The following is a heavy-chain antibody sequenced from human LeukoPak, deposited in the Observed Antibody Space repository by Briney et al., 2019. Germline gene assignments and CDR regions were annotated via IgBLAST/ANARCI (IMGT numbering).Heavy chain of an antibody. CDR1: GFPFSSYS. D-gene: IGHD6-13*01. Sequence: GGSLRLSCAASGFPFSSYSMTWVRQTPGKGLEWVANIKPDGTTKFYVDSVKGRFTISRDNALNSLYLQMNSLRAEDTAIYYCARSIPYGTTWYGRSDYWGQGTLVTVSS. CDR2: IKPDGTTK. J-gene: IGHJ4*02. CDR3: ARSIPYGTTWYGRSDY. V-gene: IGHV3-7*03.